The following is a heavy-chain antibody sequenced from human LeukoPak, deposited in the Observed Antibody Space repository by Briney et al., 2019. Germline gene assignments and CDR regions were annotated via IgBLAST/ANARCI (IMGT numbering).Heavy chain of an antibody. CDR2: ISTSGSTT. J-gene: IGHJ6*02. CDR1: GFTFSDYY. CDR3: ARGHYGLDV. V-gene: IGHV3-11*01. Sequence: PGGSLRLSCVVSGFTFSDYYMSWIRQAPGKGLEWVSYISTSGSTTYYADSVKGRFTISRDNAERSLYLQMNSLRADDTAVYYCARGHYGLDVWGQGTPVTVSS.